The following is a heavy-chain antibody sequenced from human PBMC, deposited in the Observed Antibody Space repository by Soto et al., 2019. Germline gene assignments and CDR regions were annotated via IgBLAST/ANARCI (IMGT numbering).Heavy chain of an antibody. J-gene: IGHJ4*02. D-gene: IGHD6-19*01. CDR1: GGTFSSYA. V-gene: IGHV1-69*01. Sequence: QVQLVPSGAEVKKPGSSVKVSCKASGGTFSSYAISWVRQAPGHGLEWMGGIIPIFGTANYAQKFQGRVTITADESTSTSYMELSSLRSEDKAVYYCARSPYSSGWYRTSVYFDYWGQGTLVTVS. CDR3: ARSPYSSGWYRTSVYFDY. CDR2: IIPIFGTA.